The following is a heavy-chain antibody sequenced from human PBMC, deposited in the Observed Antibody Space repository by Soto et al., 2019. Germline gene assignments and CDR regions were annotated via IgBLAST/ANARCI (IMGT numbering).Heavy chain of an antibody. Sequence: VESLKSSSQSSGSPFKTYWFARVRQMPGEALEWMGLIYSDDSDTRYNPAFRGQVTISAEKSTNTVFLQWRSLKVSDTATYFCARQRRDASDGCALCAMDDWGHGTSVTVSS. J-gene: IGHJ6*02. CDR1: GSPFKTYW. V-gene: IGHV5-51*01. CDR3: ARQRRDASDGCALCAMDD. D-gene: IGHD2-2*01. CDR2: IYSDDSDT.